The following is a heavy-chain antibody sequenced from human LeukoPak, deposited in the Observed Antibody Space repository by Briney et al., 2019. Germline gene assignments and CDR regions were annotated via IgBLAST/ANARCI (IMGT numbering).Heavy chain of an antibody. CDR2: INSDGSIT. V-gene: IGHV3-74*03. J-gene: IGHJ3*02. CDR3: ARIRESLGLGAFDI. Sequence: PGGSLRLSCAASGFSFSNYWMCWVRQAPGKGLVCVSRINSDGSITTYADSVKGRFTISRDNAKNTLYLQMNSLRSEDSALYYCARIRESLGLGAFDIWGQGTMVTVSS. CDR1: GFSFSNYW. D-gene: IGHD7-27*01.